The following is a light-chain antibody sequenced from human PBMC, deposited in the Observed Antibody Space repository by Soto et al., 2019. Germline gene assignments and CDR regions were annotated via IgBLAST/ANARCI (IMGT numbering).Light chain of an antibody. Sequence: PGERVTLSCIASPSVTNYLAWYQQKPGQPPRLLIYGAFNRAAGIPARFSGSGSGTDFTLTISSLEPEDSAVYYCQQRNIWPPVTFGQGTRLEIK. V-gene: IGKV3-11*01. CDR2: GAF. CDR3: QQRNIWPPVT. J-gene: IGKJ5*01. CDR1: PSVTNY.